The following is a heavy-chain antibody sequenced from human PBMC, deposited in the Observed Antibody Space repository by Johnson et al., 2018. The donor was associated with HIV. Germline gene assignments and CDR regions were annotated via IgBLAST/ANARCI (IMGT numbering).Heavy chain of an antibody. J-gene: IGHJ3*02. D-gene: IGHD6-19*01. CDR1: GFTFSSYW. V-gene: IGHV3-74*02. CDR2: INSDGSST. Sequence: VQLVESGGGVVQPGESLRLSCEASGFTFSSYWMHWVRQAPGKGLVWVSRINSDGSSTTYADSVKGRFTISRDNAKNTLYLQVKGLRADDTAVYYCVRPCHGLDAFDIWGQGTMVTVSS. CDR3: VRPCHGLDAFDI.